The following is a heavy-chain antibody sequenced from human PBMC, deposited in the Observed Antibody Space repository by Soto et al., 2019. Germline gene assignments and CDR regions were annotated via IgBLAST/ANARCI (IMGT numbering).Heavy chain of an antibody. CDR1: GYTYISNG. CDR2: ISTYNGNT. CDR3: ARSSGSAYWFDP. Sequence: GTSVKVTCKDSGYTYISNGSSWVRQAPGQGLEWMGWISTYNGNTNYAQKLQGRVTMTTGTSTSTTYMELRSLRSDDTAVYYCARSSGSAYWFDPWGQGTLVTVSS. J-gene: IGHJ5*02. V-gene: IGHV1-18*01. D-gene: IGHD6-6*01.